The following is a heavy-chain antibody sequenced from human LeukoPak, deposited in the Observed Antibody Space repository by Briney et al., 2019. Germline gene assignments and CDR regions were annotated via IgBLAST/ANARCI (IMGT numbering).Heavy chain of an antibody. D-gene: IGHD2-15*01. J-gene: IGHJ6*04. CDR3: ARDGGGSYGPNYYYYYGMDV. V-gene: IGHV1-8*01. CDR2: MNPNSGNT. Sequence: ASVKVSCKASGYTFTSYDINWVRQATGQGLEWMGWMNPNSGNTGYAQKFQGRVTMTRNTSISTAYMELSSLRSEDTAVYYCARDGGGSYGPNYYYYYGMDVWGKGTTVTVSS. CDR1: GYTFTSYD.